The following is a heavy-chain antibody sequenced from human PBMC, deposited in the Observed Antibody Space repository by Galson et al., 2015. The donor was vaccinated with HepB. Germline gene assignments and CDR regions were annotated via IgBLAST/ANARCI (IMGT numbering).Heavy chain of an antibody. J-gene: IGHJ4*02. CDR2: IIPIFGTA. CDR3: ARVGYADTAMVTPFDY. D-gene: IGHD5-18*01. Sequence: SVKVSCKASGGTFNSYTISWVRQAPGQGLEWMGGIIPIFGTANYAQKFRGRVTITADESTRTAFMELSSLRSEDTAMYYCARVGYADTAMVTPFDYWGQGTLVTVSS. CDR1: GGTFNSYT. V-gene: IGHV1-69*13.